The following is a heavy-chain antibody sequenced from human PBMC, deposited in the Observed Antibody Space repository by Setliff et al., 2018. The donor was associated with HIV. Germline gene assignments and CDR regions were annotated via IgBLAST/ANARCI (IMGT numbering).Heavy chain of an antibody. D-gene: IGHD2-15*01. CDR3: ARDSRAPRYCSGGSCYSQRRAFDI. J-gene: IGHJ3*02. CDR2: INHSGST. Sequence: PSETLSLTCAVYGGSFSGYCWNWIRQPPGKGLEWIGEINHSGSTNYNPSLKSRVTISVDTSKNQFSLKLSSVTAADTAVYYCARDSRAPRYCSGGSCYSQRRAFDIWGQGTMVTVSS. V-gene: IGHV4-34*01. CDR1: GGSFSGYC.